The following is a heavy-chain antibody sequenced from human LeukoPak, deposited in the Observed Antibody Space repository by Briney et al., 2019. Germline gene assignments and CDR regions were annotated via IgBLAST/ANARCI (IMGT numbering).Heavy chain of an antibody. D-gene: IGHD6-13*01. CDR1: GGSFSNSA. Sequence: GASVKVSCKASGGSFSNSAVSWVRQAPGQGLEWMGGIIPIFPTANYAQKFQGRVTITADKSRSTAYMELSSLRSEDTALYYCARGAAAGIFDYWGQGTLVTVSS. CDR3: ARGAAAGIFDY. V-gene: IGHV1-69*06. J-gene: IGHJ4*02. CDR2: IIPIFPTA.